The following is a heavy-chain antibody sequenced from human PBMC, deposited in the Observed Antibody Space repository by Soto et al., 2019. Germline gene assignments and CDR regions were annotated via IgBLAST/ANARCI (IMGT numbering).Heavy chain of an antibody. D-gene: IGHD3-9*01. CDR3: ARSGFLTGYYNWFDP. CDR2: ISAYNGNT. CDR1: GYTFTSYG. V-gene: IGHV1-18*01. J-gene: IGHJ5*02. Sequence: GASVKVSCKASGYTFTSYGISWVRQAPGQGLEWMGWISAYNGNTNYAQKLQGRVTMTTDTSTSTAYMELRSLRSDDTAVYYCARSGFLTGYYNWFDPWGQGTLVTVSS.